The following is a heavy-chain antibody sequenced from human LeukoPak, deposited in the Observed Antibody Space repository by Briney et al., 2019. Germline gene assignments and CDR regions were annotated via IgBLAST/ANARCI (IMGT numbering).Heavy chain of an antibody. Sequence: AASVKVSXKASGGTFSSYAISWVRQAPGQGLEWMGRIIPIFGTANYAQKLQGRVTITTDESTSTAYMELSSLSSEDTAVYYCARHLGYCSSTSCLEYYYYYYMDVWGKETTVTVSS. CDR1: GGTFSSYA. D-gene: IGHD2-2*01. V-gene: IGHV1-69*05. J-gene: IGHJ6*03. CDR2: IIPIFGTA. CDR3: ARHLGYCSSTSCLEYYYYYYMDV.